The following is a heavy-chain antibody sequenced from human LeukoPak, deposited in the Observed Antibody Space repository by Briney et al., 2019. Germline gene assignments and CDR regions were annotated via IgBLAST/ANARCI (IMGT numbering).Heavy chain of an antibody. CDR3: AGRISGYGFDP. J-gene: IGHJ5*02. D-gene: IGHD5-12*01. CDR2: TYTSGST. Sequence: SETLSLTCAVYGGPFSGYYWSWIRQPAGKGLEWIGRTYTSGSTNYNPSLKSRVTISVDKSKNQFSLKLRSVTAADTAVYYCAGRISGYGFDPWGQGTLVTVSS. CDR1: GGPFSGYY. V-gene: IGHV4-59*10.